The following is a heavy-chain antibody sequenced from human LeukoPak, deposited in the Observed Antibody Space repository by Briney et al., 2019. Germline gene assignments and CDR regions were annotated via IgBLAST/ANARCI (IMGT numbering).Heavy chain of an antibody. J-gene: IGHJ6*03. D-gene: IGHD3-10*01. V-gene: IGHV3-11*06. CDR2: MSSGSTYI. CDR1: GFTFSDYF. Sequence: GGSLRLSCAASGFTFSDYFMTWIRQAPGKGLEWVSSMSSGSTYIYYADSVKGRFTISRDNAKNSLYLQMNSLRAEDTAVYYCARDGGITMVRGVITLDYYYYYMDVWGKGTTVTVSS. CDR3: ARDGGITMVRGVITLDYYYYYMDV.